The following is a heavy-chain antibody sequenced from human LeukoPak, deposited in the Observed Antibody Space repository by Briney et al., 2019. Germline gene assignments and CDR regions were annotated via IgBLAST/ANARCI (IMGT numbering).Heavy chain of an antibody. CDR3: ASGVTQFPFDY. CDR1: GGSISSGDYY. Sequence: PSETLSLTCTVSGGSISSGDYYWSWIRQPPGKGLEWIGYIYYSGSTYYNPSLKSRVTISVDTSKNQFSLKLSSVTAADTAVYYCASGVTQFPFDYWGRGTPVTVSS. J-gene: IGHJ4*02. CDR2: IYYSGST. V-gene: IGHV4-30-4*01. D-gene: IGHD3-3*01.